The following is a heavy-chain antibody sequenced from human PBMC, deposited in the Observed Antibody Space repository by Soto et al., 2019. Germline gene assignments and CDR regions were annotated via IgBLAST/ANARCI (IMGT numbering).Heavy chain of an antibody. CDR2: ISSSGSTI. J-gene: IGHJ5*01. V-gene: IGHV3-11*01. Sequence: QVQLVESGGGLVKPGGPLRLSCAASGFTFSDYYMSWIRQAPGKGLEWVSYISSSGSTIYYADSVKGRFTISRDNAKNSLYLQMKRLRAEGTAVYYCARGLQLWFMKGASGPNDSWVRGAMVTVAS. D-gene: IGHD5-18*01. CDR3: ARGLQLWFMKGASGPNDS. CDR1: GFTFSDYY.